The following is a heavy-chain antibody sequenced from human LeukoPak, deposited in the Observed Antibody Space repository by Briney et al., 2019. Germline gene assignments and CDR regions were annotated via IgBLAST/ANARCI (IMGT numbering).Heavy chain of an antibody. CDR1: GGSISSYY. V-gene: IGHV4-59*01. CDR3: ASTILTGHFGY. Sequence: SETLSLTCTVSGGSISSYYWSWIRQPPGKGLEWIGYIYYSGSTKYNPSLKSRVTISVDTSKNQFSLKLSSVTAADTAVYYCASTILTGHFGYWGQGTLVTVSS. J-gene: IGHJ4*02. CDR2: IYYSGST. D-gene: IGHD3-9*01.